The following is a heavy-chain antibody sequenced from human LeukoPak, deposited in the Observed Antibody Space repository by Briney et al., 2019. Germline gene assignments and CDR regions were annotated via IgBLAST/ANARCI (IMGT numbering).Heavy chain of an antibody. CDR1: GGSISNTYY. D-gene: IGHD2-2*01. J-gene: IGHJ4*02. V-gene: IGHV4-39*01. Sequence: PSDTLSLTCTVSGGSISNTYYWGWIRPTAGGGVEWIGIIYYSGSTYYNPSIKSRVTISVATSKNQFSLKLSSVTAADTAVYYCARQYCTSTTCWGYFDYWGQGTLVTVSS. CDR3: ARQYCTSTTCWGYFDY. CDR2: IYYSGST.